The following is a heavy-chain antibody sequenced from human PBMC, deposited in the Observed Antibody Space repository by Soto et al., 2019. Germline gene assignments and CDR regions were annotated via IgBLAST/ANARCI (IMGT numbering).Heavy chain of an antibody. D-gene: IGHD4-17*01. CDR2: ISAYNGNT. V-gene: IGHV1-18*01. Sequence: ASLKVSCKASGYTFTSYGISWVRQAPGQGLEWMGWISAYNGNTNYAQKLQGRVTMATDTSTSTAYMELRSLRSDDTAVYYCARDATVTRSFDYWGQGTLVTVSS. CDR3: ARDATVTRSFDY. J-gene: IGHJ4*02. CDR1: GYTFTSYG.